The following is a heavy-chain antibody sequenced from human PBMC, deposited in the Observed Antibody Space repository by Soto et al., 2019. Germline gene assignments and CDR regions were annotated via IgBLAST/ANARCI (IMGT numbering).Heavy chain of an antibody. CDR3: ARDAWRGYCSSTSCLINYGMDV. J-gene: IGHJ6*02. Sequence: GGSLRLSCAASGFTVSSNYMSWVRQAPGKGLEWVSVIYSGGSTYYADSVKGRFTISRDNAKNSLYLQMNSLRAEDTAVYYCARDAWRGYCSSTSCLINYGMDVWGQGTTVTVSS. CDR2: IYSGGST. D-gene: IGHD2-2*01. V-gene: IGHV3-66*01. CDR1: GFTVSSNY.